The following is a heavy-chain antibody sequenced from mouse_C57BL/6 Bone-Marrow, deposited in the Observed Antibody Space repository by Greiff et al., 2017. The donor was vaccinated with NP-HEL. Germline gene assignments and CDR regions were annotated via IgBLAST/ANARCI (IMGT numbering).Heavy chain of an antibody. Sequence: VQLQQSGPELVKPGASVKISCKASGYTFTDYYMNWVKQSHGKSLEWIGDINPNNGGTSYNQKFKGKATLTVDKSSSTAYMELRSLTSEDSAVYYCARNPNWDYAMDYWGQGTSGTVSS. CDR2: INPNNGGT. D-gene: IGHD4-1*01. CDR1: GYTFTDYY. V-gene: IGHV1-26*01. J-gene: IGHJ4*01. CDR3: ARNPNWDYAMDY.